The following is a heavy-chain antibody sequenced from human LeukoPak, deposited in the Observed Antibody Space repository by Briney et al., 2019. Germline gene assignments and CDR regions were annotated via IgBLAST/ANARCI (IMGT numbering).Heavy chain of an antibody. D-gene: IGHD3-3*01. CDR2: INHSGST. CDR3: ASWAGPYYDFWSGYYTRSWFDP. Sequence: PSETLSLTCTVSGGSISSYYWSWIRQPPGKGLEWIGEINHSGSTSYNPSLKSRVTISVDTSKNQFSLKLSSVTAADTAVYYCASWAGPYYDFWSGYYTRSWFDPWGQGTLVTVSS. J-gene: IGHJ5*02. V-gene: IGHV4-34*01. CDR1: GGSISSYY.